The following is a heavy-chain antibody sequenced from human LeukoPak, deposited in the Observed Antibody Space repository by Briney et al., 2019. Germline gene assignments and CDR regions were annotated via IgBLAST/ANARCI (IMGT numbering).Heavy chain of an antibody. CDR2: INPNSGGT. D-gene: IGHD3-10*01. CDR3: ARDPLWFGENNYYYYYMDV. Sequence: GASVKVSCKASGYAFTSYYMHWVRQAPGQGLEWMGWINPNSGGTNYAQKFQGRVTMTRDTSISTAYMELSRLRSDDTAVYYCARDPLWFGENNYYYYYMDVWGKGTTVTISS. CDR1: GYAFTSYY. J-gene: IGHJ6*03. V-gene: IGHV1-2*02.